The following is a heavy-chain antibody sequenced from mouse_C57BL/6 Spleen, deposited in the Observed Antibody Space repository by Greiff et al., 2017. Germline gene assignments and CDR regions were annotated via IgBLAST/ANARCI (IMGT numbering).Heavy chain of an antibody. Sequence: VQLKESGPGLVQPSQSLSLTCSVTGYSITSGYYWNWIRQFPGNKLEWMGYISYDGSNNYNPSLKNRISITRDTSKNQFFLKLNSVTTEDTATYYCAREGGYYFDYWGQGTTLTVSS. CDR3: AREGGYYFDY. J-gene: IGHJ2*01. V-gene: IGHV3-6*01. CDR1: GYSITSGYY. CDR2: ISYDGSN.